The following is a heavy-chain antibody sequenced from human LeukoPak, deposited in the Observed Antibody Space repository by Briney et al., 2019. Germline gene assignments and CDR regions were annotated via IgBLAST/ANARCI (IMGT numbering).Heavy chain of an antibody. CDR3: AKVSKSSWYSY. CDR2: IKQDGSEK. J-gene: IGHJ4*02. Sequence: GGSLRLSCAASGFTFSSYWMSWVRQAPGKGLEWVANIKQDGSEKYYADSVKGRFTISRDNSKNTLYLQMNSLRAEDTAVYYCAKVSKSSWYSYWGQGTLVTVSS. CDR1: GFTFSSYW. D-gene: IGHD6-13*01. V-gene: IGHV3-7*01.